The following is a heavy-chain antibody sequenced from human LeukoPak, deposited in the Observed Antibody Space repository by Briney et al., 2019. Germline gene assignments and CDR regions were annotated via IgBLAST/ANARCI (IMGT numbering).Heavy chain of an antibody. CDR2: ISGSGGST. J-gene: IGHJ6*03. CDR3: AKDVATAMEYMDA. Sequence: GGSLRLSCAASGFTFSSYGMSWVRQAPGKGLEWVSAISGSGGSTYYADSVKGRFTISRDNSKNTLYLQMNSLKTEDTALYYCAKDVATAMEYMDAWGEGTTVIVSS. D-gene: IGHD5-18*01. V-gene: IGHV3-23*01. CDR1: GFTFSSYG.